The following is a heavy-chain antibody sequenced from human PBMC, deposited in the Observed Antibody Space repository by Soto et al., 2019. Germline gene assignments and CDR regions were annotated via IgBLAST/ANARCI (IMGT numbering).Heavy chain of an antibody. J-gene: IGHJ6*02. CDR2: ISSYGSDT. CDR3: ASNYAYAEGYYWYGIDV. D-gene: IGHD3-16*01. V-gene: IGHV3-74*01. CDR1: GFTFSRYW. Sequence: EVQLVESGGGLVLPGGSLRLSCAASGFTFSRYWMHWVRQAPGKGLVWGSRISSYGSDTHYADSVKSRFTISRDNAKNTLYLQMHSLRADDTAVYYCASNYAYAEGYYWYGIDVWGQGTTVTVSS.